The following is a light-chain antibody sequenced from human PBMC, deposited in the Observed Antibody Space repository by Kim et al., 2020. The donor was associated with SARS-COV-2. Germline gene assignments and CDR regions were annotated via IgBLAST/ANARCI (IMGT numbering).Light chain of an antibody. V-gene: IGLV6-57*04. Sequence: NFMLTQPHPVSESPGKTVTISCTRSSGSIDDNYVQWYQQRPGGVPTTVIYEDDQRPSGVSDRFSGSIDNSSNSASLTISGLKTEDEADYYCQSYNRSNVVFGGGTQLTVL. CDR1: SGSIDDNY. CDR3: QSYNRSNVV. J-gene: IGLJ2*01. CDR2: EDD.